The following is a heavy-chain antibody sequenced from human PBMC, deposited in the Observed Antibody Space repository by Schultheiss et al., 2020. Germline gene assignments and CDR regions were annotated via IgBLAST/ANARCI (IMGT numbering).Heavy chain of an antibody. CDR3: ARDSSSWQLDV. CDR1: GFTFDDYA. Sequence: GGSLRLSCAASGFTFDDYAMHWVRQAPGKGLEWVSRINSDGSSTRYADSVKGRFTISRDNAKNTLYLQMNSLRAGDTADYYCARDSSSWQLDVWGKGTTVTVSS. CDR2: INSDGSST. J-gene: IGHJ6*04. D-gene: IGHD6-13*01. V-gene: IGHV3-74*01.